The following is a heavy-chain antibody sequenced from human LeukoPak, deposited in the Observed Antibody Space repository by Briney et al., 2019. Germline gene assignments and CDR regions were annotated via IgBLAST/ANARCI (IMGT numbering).Heavy chain of an antibody. V-gene: IGHV4-34*01. J-gene: IGHJ5*02. CDR2: ITHSGTT. Sequence: SETLSLTCAVSGGSFSGYYWSWIRQPPGKGLEWIGEITHSGTTNYNPSLKSRVTISVDTSKNQFSLKLSSVTAADTAVYYCARGRRDCSSTSCYRKYSAKYNWFDPWGQGTLVTVSS. CDR3: ARGRRDCSSTSCYRKYSAKYNWFDP. D-gene: IGHD2-2*01. CDR1: GGSFSGYY.